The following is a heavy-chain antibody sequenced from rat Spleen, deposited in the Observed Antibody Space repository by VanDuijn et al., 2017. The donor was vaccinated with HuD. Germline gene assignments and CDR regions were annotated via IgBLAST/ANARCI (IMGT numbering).Heavy chain of an antibody. J-gene: IGHJ1*01. CDR1: GFTFSNYG. Sequence: EVQLVESGGDLVQPGRSLKLSCAASGFTFSNYGMAWVRQAPKKGREWVAFISYEGSSTYYGDSVKGRFTISRDNAKSTLYLQMNSLRSEDTATYYCARQGMSWYFDFWGPGTMVTVSS. CDR2: ISYEGSST. CDR3: ARQGMSWYFDF. V-gene: IGHV5-22*01.